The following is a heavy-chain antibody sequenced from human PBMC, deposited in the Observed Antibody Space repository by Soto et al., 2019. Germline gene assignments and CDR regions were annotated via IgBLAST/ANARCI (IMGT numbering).Heavy chain of an antibody. CDR2: IIPLFGTA. CDR1: GGTLSSFA. Sequence: VKVSCKASGGTLSSFAFNWMRQAPGHGLEWMGGIIPLFGTANYAQKFQGRVTISADESTSTVYMELSSLRSEDTAVYYCAGEVDTALARGWFDPWGQGTLVTVSS. CDR3: AGEVDTALARGWFDP. D-gene: IGHD5-18*01. J-gene: IGHJ5*02. V-gene: IGHV1-69*01.